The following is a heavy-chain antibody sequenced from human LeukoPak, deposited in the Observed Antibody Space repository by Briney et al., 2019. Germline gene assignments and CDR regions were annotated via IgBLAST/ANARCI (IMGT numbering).Heavy chain of an antibody. V-gene: IGHV3-7*01. Sequence: PGGSLRLSCAASGFTFRTYAVSWVRQAPGKGLEWVANIKEDESERNYADSVKGRFTISRDNAKNSLYLQMNSLRAEDTAVYYCAELGITMIGGVWGKGTTVTISS. J-gene: IGHJ6*04. CDR1: GFTFRTYA. D-gene: IGHD3-10*02. CDR2: IKEDESER. CDR3: AELGITMIGGV.